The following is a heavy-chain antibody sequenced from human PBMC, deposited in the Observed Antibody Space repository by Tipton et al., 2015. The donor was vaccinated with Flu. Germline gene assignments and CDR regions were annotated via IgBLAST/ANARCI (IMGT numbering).Heavy chain of an antibody. V-gene: IGHV3-23*01. CDR3: AKVGDTIFGVVMINIWVSNWYFDL. Sequence: GSLRLSCAASGFTFSSYAMSWVRQAPGKGLEWVSAISGSGGSTYYADSVKGRFTISRDNSKNTLYLQMNSLRAEDTAVYYCAKVGDTIFGVVMINIWVSNWYFDLWGRGTLVTVSS. J-gene: IGHJ2*01. CDR2: ISGSGGST. D-gene: IGHD3-3*01. CDR1: GFTFSSYA.